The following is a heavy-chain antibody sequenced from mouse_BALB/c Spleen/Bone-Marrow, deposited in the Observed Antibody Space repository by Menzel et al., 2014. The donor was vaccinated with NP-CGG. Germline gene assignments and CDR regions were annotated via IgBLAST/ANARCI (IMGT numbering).Heavy chain of an antibody. CDR2: IWAGGST. V-gene: IGHV2-9*02. D-gene: IGHD2-1*01. J-gene: IGHJ4*01. CDR3: ARARSGNYYAMDY. Sequence: VMLVESGPGLVAPSQSLSITCTVSGFSLTSYGVHWVRQPPGKGLEWLGVIWAGGSTNHNSALMSRLSISKDNSKSQVFLKMNSLQTDDTAMYYCARARSGNYYAMDYWGQGTSVTVSS. CDR1: GFSLTSYG.